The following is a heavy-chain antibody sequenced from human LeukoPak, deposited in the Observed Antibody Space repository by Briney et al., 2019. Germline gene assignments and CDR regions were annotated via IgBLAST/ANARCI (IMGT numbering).Heavy chain of an antibody. D-gene: IGHD3-10*01. J-gene: IGHJ6*03. CDR1: GGSISSSSYY. Sequence: PSETLSLTCTVSGGSISSSSYYWGWIRQPPGKGLEWIGSIYYSGSTYYNPSLKSRVTISVDTSNNQFSLKLSAVTAADTAVYYCASVRRGFGESSKYYSYYYMHVWGNGTTVTLAS. CDR2: IYYSGST. CDR3: ASVRRGFGESSKYYSYYYMHV. V-gene: IGHV4-39*01.